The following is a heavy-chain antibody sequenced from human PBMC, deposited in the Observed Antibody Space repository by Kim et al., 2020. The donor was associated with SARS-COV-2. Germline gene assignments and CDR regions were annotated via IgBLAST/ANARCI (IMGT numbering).Heavy chain of an antibody. CDR3: ARGRAHFVRGGRGYSGGV. J-gene: IGHJ3*01. Sequence: SVKVSCKASGCTFSSFAINWVRQAPGQGLQWMGWVIPYFDNINYAQMLQGRVTITADTSTSTAYMEMRSLKSEDTAVYYCARGRAHFVRGGRGYSGGVW. D-gene: IGHD2-15*01. CDR1: GCTFSSFA. V-gene: IGHV1-69*06. CDR2: VIPYFDNI.